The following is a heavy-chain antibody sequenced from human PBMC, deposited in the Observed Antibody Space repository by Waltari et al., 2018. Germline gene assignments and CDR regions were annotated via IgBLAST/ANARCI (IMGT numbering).Heavy chain of an antibody. V-gene: IGHV3-23*01. J-gene: IGHJ3*02. D-gene: IGHD3-22*01. CDR2: IMGSGGST. Sequence: EVQLLESGGGLVQPGGSLRLSCAASGFTFSSYAMSWVRKAPGKRLECVSAIMGSGGSTYYADSVKGRFTISRDNSKNTLYLQMNSLRAEDTAVYYCAKTDSSGYYFDAFDIWGQGTMVTVSS. CDR3: AKTDSSGYYFDAFDI. CDR1: GFTFSSYA.